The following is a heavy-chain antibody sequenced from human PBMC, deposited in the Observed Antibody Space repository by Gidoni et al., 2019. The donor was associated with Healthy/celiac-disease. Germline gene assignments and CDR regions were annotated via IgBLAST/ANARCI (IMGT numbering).Heavy chain of an antibody. Sequence: EVQLVESGGGLVQPGGSLRLSCAASGFTFSSYWMSWVRQAPGKGLEWVANIKQDGSEKYYVDSVKGRFTSSRDNAKNSLYLQMNSLRAEDTAVYYCARGDGSYYYGMDVWGQGTTVTVSS. J-gene: IGHJ6*02. CDR3: ARGDGSYYYGMDV. D-gene: IGHD2-21*02. V-gene: IGHV3-7*01. CDR2: IKQDGSEK. CDR1: GFTFSSYW.